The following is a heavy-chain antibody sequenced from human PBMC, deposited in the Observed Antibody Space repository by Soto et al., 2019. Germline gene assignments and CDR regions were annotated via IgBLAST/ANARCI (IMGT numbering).Heavy chain of an antibody. V-gene: IGHV3-23*01. CDR2: ISGSGGST. CDR1: GFTFSSYA. J-gene: IGHJ3*02. Sequence: GGSLRLSCADSGFTFSSYAMSWVRQAPGKGLEWVSAISGSGGSTYYADSVKGRFTISRDNSKNTLYLQMNSLRAEDTAVYYCAKDLRKAFWSGYYAFDIWGQGTMVTVSS. D-gene: IGHD3-3*01. CDR3: AKDLRKAFWSGYYAFDI.